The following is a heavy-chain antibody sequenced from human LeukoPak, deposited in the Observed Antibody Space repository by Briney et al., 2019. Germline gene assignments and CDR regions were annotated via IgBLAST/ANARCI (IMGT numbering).Heavy chain of an antibody. J-gene: IGHJ6*02. CDR3: ARIHAYFGMDV. CDR2: INHSGST. V-gene: IGHV4-34*01. Sequence: PSETLSLTCAVYGGSFSGYYWSWIRQPPGKGLEWIGEINHSGSTNYNPSLKTRLTISVDTSRNRFSLKLSSVTAADTAVYYCARIHAYFGMDVWGQGTTVTVSS. CDR1: GGSFSGYY.